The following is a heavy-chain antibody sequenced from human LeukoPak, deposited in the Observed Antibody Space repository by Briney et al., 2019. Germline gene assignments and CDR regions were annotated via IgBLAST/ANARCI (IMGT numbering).Heavy chain of an antibody. J-gene: IGHJ4*02. V-gene: IGHV3-30*02. D-gene: IGHD3-22*01. CDR3: AKHLESYDSSGHYFDY. Sequence: GGSLRLSCAASGFTFSYYGMHWVRHAPGKGLEWVAFIRYDGSNKDYADSVKGRFTISRDNSRNTLYLQMNSLRTEDTALYYCAKHLESYDSSGHYFDYWGQGTLVTVSS. CDR1: GFTFSYYG. CDR2: IRYDGSNK.